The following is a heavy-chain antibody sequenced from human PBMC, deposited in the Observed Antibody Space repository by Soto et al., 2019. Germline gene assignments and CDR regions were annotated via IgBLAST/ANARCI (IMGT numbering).Heavy chain of an antibody. J-gene: IGHJ4*02. CDR2: ISAYNGNT. Sequence: QGQLVQSGAEVKKPGASVKVSCKASGYTFTSYGISWVRQAPGQGREGMGWISAYNGNTNYAQKRQARVTMTTDTPTITDYMELRSLRSDDTAVSSFARDFPALDSWGRGTLVTVSS. CDR1: GYTFTSYG. CDR3: ARDFPALDS. V-gene: IGHV1-18*01.